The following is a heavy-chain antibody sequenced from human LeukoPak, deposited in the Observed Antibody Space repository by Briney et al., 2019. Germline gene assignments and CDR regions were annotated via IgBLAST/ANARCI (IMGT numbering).Heavy chain of an antibody. D-gene: IGHD3-10*01. Sequence: TLSLTCTVSGGSISSSSYYWGWIRQPPGKALEWLARIDWDDDKYYSTSLKTRLTISKDTSKNQVVLTMTNMDPVDTATYYCARMTSGSYGKRGFDPWGQGTLVTVSS. CDR3: ARMTSGSYGKRGFDP. CDR1: GGSISSSSYY. J-gene: IGHJ5*02. V-gene: IGHV2-70*11. CDR2: IDWDDDK.